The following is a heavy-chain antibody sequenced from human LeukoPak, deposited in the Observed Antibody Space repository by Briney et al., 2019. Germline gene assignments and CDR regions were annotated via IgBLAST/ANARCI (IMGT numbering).Heavy chain of an antibody. D-gene: IGHD6-19*01. CDR3: ATSHSSGWLYYFDY. V-gene: IGHV1-3*01. Sequence: ASVKVSCKASGYTFTSYAMHWVRQAPGQRLEWMGWINAGNGNTKYSQKFQGRVTITRDTSASTAYMELSSLRSEDTAVYYCATSHSSGWLYYFDYWAREPWSPSPQ. CDR2: INAGNGNT. CDR1: GYTFTSYA. J-gene: IGHJ4*02.